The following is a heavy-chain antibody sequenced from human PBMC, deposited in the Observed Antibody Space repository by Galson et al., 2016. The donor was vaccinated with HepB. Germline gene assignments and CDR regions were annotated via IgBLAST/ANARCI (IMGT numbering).Heavy chain of an antibody. Sequence: SETLSLTCIVSGGSISSYYWSWIRQPPGRGLEWIGYIYHSGSSGSTNYNPSLQSRVAMSIDTSKDEFSLRLSSVTDADTAMYYCGRDVWQAMGSSAWYSYGMDVWGQGTTVTVSS. J-gene: IGHJ6*02. D-gene: IGHD6-19*01. CDR2: IYHSGSSGST. V-gene: IGHV4-59*01. CDR3: GRDVWQAMGSSAWYSYGMDV. CDR1: GGSISSYY.